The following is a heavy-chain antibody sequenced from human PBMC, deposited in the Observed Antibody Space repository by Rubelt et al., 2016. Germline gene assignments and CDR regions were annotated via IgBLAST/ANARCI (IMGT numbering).Heavy chain of an antibody. CDR1: GFSFSSCG. D-gene: IGHD3/OR15-3a*01. J-gene: IGHJ3*02. Sequence: GGGVVQPGGSLRLSCAASGFSFSSCGMHWVRQAPGKGLEWVAVISYDGGKSYYADSVKGRFTISRDNSKNTLYVQMNSLRAEDTAVYYCAKDRTGDDFDDSFNTWGQGTMVTVSS. CDR3: AKDRTGDDFDDSFNT. V-gene: IGHV3-30*18. CDR2: ISYDGGKS.